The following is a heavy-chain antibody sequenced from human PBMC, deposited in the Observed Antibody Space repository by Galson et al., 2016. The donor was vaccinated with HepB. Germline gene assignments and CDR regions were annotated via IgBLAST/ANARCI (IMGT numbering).Heavy chain of an antibody. CDR1: GFTFNNYA. V-gene: IGHV3-23*01. CDR2: IAASGGGP. CDR3: AKPGGYNLGPFAF. D-gene: IGHD2-8*02. Sequence: SLRLSCAASGFTFNNYAMNWVRQAPGKGLEWVSVIAASGGGPSYAGSVKGRFTISRDNSKNTLYLQMNNLRAEDSAVYFCAKPGGYNLGPFAFWGQGTLVTVSS. J-gene: IGHJ4*02.